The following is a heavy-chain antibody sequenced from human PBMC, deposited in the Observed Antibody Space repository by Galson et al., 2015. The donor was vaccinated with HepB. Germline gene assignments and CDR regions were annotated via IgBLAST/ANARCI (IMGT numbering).Heavy chain of an antibody. CDR1: GYTFTGYY. J-gene: IGHJ3*02. Sequence: SVKVSCKASGYTFTGYYMHWVRQAPGQGLEWMGRINPNSGNPTYAQGFTGRFVFSLDTSVSTAYLQISSLKAEDTAVYYCARAHSLLSSSWPHDAFDIWGQGTMVTVSS. V-gene: IGHV7-4-1*02. D-gene: IGHD6-13*01. CDR3: ARAHSLLSSSWPHDAFDI. CDR2: INPNSGNP.